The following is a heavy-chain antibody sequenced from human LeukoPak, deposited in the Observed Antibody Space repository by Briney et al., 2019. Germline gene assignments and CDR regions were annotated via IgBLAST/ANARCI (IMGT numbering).Heavy chain of an antibody. CDR3: VKDRRDGYNLFDY. D-gene: IGHD5-24*01. V-gene: IGHV3-23*01. CDR2: ISGSAGST. J-gene: IGHJ4*02. Sequence: PGGSLRLSCAASGFTFSSYAMSWVRQAPGKGLEWVSAISGSAGSTYFADSVQGRFTISRDNSKNTLYLQMNSLRAEDTAVYYCVKDRRDGYNLFDYWGRGTLVTVSS. CDR1: GFTFSSYA.